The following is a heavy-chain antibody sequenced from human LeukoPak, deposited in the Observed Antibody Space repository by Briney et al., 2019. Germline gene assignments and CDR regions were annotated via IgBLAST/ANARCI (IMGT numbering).Heavy chain of an antibody. CDR1: GYSFTSYW. J-gene: IGHJ4*02. CDR3: ASSGELVLKKMGFDY. Sequence: GESLKISCKGSGYSFTSYWIGWVRQMPGKGLEWMGIIYPGDSDTRYSPSFQGQVTISADKSISTAYLQWSSLKASDTAMYYCASSGELVLKKMGFDYWGQGTLVTVSS. V-gene: IGHV5-51*01. D-gene: IGHD6-6*01. CDR2: IYPGDSDT.